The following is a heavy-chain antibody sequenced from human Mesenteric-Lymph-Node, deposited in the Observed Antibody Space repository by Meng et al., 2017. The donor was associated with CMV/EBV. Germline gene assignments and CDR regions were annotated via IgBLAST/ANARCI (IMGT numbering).Heavy chain of an antibody. J-gene: IGHJ4*02. CDR2: IIPIFGTA. CDR1: GGTFSSYA. D-gene: IGHD3-10*01. Sequence: SGGTFSSYAISWVRQPPGQGLEWMGGIIPIFGTANYAQKFQGRVTITADKSTSTAYMELSSLRSEDTAVYYCASSSFGSGSYYFDYWGQGTLVTVSS. CDR3: ASSSFGSGSYYFDY. V-gene: IGHV1-69*06.